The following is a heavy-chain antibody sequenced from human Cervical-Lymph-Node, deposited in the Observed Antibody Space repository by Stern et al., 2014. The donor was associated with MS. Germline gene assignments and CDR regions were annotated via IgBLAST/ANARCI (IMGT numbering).Heavy chain of an antibody. CDR1: GDSISSYTHY. D-gene: IGHD2-8*02. CDR2: VYYSGAT. J-gene: IGHJ4*02. CDR3: AKHACTGAACPFDL. Sequence: QVQLQESGPGLVKPSETLSLTCAVSGDSISSYTHYWAWIRQPPGKGLEWIGSVYYSGATYYNPSLKIPVTIPGDTSKNHFSLGLTAVTAADTAVYYCAKHACTGAACPFDLWGQGTLVTVSS. V-gene: IGHV4-39*01.